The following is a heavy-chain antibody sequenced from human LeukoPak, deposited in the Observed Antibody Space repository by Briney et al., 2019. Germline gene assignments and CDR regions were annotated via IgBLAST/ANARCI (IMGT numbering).Heavy chain of an antibody. CDR1: GLIFHDYT. CDR2: INRRGHT. J-gene: IGHJ4*02. V-gene: IGHV3-43*01. D-gene: IGHD2-21*02. CDR3: AKEVDCPSDCLFFHS. Sequence: GGSLRLSCAASGLIFHDYTMHWVRQAPGKGLEWVSLINRRGHTFYADSVKGRFTISRDNSRNSVFLQMNSLRPEDTALYHCAKEVDCPSDCLFFHSWGQGTLVTVSS.